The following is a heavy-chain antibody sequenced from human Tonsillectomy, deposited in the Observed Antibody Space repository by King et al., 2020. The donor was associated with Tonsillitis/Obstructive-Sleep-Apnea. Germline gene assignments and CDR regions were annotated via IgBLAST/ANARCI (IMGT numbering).Heavy chain of an antibody. Sequence: QLQESGPGLVKPSETLSLTCTVSGGSISSYYRSWIRQPPGRGLEWIGYIDYSGSTNYNPTLKSRVTISVDTSKNQFSLKLSSVTAADTAVYYCAREALDAFDIWGQGTMVTVSS. CDR3: AREALDAFDI. V-gene: IGHV4-59*01. CDR1: GGSISSYY. J-gene: IGHJ3*02. CDR2: IDYSGST.